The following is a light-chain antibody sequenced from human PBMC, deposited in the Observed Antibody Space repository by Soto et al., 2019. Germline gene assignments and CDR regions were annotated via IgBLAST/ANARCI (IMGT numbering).Light chain of an antibody. CDR1: QSASRE. J-gene: IGKJ2*01. V-gene: IGKV3-15*01. CDR3: QVRFT. Sequence: EMVLTQSPATLSVSPGERATLPCRASQSASREMAWYQQRPGQPPRLLIYGASNRATGVPARFSGSGSGTEFTLTISILQPEDSAVYYCQVRFTFGQVTKLEIK. CDR2: GAS.